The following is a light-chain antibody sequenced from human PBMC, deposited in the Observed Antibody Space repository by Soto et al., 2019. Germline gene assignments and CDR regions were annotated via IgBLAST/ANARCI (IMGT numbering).Light chain of an antibody. V-gene: IGLV2-23*01. Sequence: QSVLTQPASVPGSPGQSITISCTGTSSDVGSYNLVSWYQQHPGKAPKLMIYEGSKRPSGVSNRFSGSKSGNTASLTISGLQAEDEADYYCCSYARSSTYVFGTGTKVTIL. CDR1: SSDVGSYNL. J-gene: IGLJ1*01. CDR3: CSYARSSTYV. CDR2: EGS.